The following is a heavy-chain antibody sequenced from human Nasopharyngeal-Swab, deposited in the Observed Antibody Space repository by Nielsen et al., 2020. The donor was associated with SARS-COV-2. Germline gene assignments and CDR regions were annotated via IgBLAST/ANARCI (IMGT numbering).Heavy chain of an antibody. D-gene: IGHD1-26*01. CDR1: GFTFDDYA. Sequence: SLKISCAASGFTFDDYAMHWVRQAPGKGLEWVSGISWNSGSIGYADSVKGRFTISRDNSKNTLYLQMNSLRAEDTAVCYCARTLGGSYFADFDYWGQGTLVTVSS. CDR3: ARTLGGSYFADFDY. CDR2: ISWNSGSI. V-gene: IGHV3-9*01. J-gene: IGHJ4*02.